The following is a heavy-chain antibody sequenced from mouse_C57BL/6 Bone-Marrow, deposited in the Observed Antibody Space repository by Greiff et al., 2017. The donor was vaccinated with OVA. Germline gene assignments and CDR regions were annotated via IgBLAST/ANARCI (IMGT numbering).Heavy chain of an antibody. CDR2: IYPRSGNT. D-gene: IGHD1-1*01. J-gene: IGHJ2*01. Sequence: VQVIESGAELARPGASVKLSCKASGYTFTSYGISWVKQRTGQGLEWIGEIYPRSGNTYYNEKFKGKATLTADKSSSTAYMELRSLTSEDSAVYVCARRYYGSARYYFDYWGQGTTLTVSS. CDR3: ARRYYGSARYYFDY. V-gene: IGHV1-81*01. CDR1: GYTFTSYG.